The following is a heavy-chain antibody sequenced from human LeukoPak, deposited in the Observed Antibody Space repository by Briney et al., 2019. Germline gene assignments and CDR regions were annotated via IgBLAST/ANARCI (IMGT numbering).Heavy chain of an antibody. V-gene: IGHV4-59*08. J-gene: IGHJ4*02. D-gene: IGHD2-8*01. CDR1: GGSISSYY. CDR2: IYYSGST. Sequence: SETLPLTCTVSGGSISSYYWSWIRQPPGKGLEWIGYIYYSGSTNYNPSLKSRVTISVDTSKNQFSLKLSSVTAADTAVYYCARLRGYCTNGVCSYYFDYWGQGTLVTVSS. CDR3: ARLRGYCTNGVCSYYFDY.